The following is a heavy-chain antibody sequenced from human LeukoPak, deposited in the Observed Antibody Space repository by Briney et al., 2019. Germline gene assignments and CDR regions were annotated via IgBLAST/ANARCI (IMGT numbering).Heavy chain of an antibody. V-gene: IGHV3-11*01. CDR3: ARAISCSGGSCYHGYFDY. Sequence: GGSLRLSCAASGFTFSDYYMSWIRQAPGKGLEWVSYISSSGSTIYYADSVKGRFTISRDNAKNSLYLQMNSLRAEDTAVYYCARAISCSGGSCYHGYFDYWGQGTLVTVSS. D-gene: IGHD2-15*01. CDR1: GFTFSDYY. J-gene: IGHJ4*02. CDR2: ISSSGSTI.